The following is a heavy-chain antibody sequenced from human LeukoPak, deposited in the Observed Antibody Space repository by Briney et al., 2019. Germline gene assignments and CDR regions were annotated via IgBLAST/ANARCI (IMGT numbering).Heavy chain of an antibody. CDR3: ARHIYCGGDCSPPVY. CDR2: LYYTGGT. CDR1: GDSISDNNYY. D-gene: IGHD2-21*02. V-gene: IGHV4-39*01. Sequence: SETLSLTCTVSGDSISDNNYYWGWIRQPPGKGLEWIVSLYYTGGTYYNSSLKSRVTISVDMSKNQFSLKLSSVTAADTAVYYCARHIYCGGDCSPPVYWGQGTLVTVSS. J-gene: IGHJ4*02.